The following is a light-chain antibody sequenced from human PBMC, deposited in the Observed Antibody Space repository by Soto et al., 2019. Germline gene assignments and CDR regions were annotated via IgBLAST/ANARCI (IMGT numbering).Light chain of an antibody. CDR1: QTIFSW. J-gene: IGKJ2*03. CDR2: KAA. V-gene: IGKV1-5*03. Sequence: FQMAQSPSILSASVGDRVNITCRASQTIFSWLAWYQQKPGKAPKLLIYKAASLESGVPSRYSGSGSGTEFTLTISGLQPDDFATYYCQQYNAFPYRFGQGTKLEL. CDR3: QQYNAFPYR.